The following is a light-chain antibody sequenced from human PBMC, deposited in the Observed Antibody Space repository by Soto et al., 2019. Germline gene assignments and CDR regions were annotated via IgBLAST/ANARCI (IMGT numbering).Light chain of an antibody. J-gene: IGKJ5*01. CDR2: GAS. CDR1: QSVSSNY. CDR3: QQYDSSPPIT. V-gene: IGKV3-20*01. Sequence: EIVLSQSPGTLSLSPGERATLSCRAIQSVSSNYLVWSQKKPGQAPRLLIYGASSRPTGIPDRFSGSGSGTDFTLTINRLEPEDFAVYYCQQYDSSPPITFGQGTRLEIK.